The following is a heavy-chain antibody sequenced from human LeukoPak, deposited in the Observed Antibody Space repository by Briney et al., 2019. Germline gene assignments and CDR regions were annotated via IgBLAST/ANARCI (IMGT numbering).Heavy chain of an antibody. J-gene: IGHJ4*02. Sequence: GGSLRLSCAASAFTFSSYAMSWVRQAPGKGLEWISYISSSGGTIYYADSVKGRFTISRDNAKNSLYLQMNSLRAEDTAVYYCAKEGGDWGEGYFDYWGQGTLVTVSS. CDR2: ISSSGGTI. CDR3: AKEGGDWGEGYFDY. V-gene: IGHV3-48*04. D-gene: IGHD7-27*01. CDR1: AFTFSSYA.